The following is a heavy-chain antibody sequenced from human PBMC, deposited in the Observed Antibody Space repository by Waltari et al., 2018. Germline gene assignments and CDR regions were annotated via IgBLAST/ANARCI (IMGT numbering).Heavy chain of an antibody. CDR3: LRLEDCTGPGGPCYSGDPFAMDV. Sequence: QVQLQESGPGLVKPSETLSLTCSVSGGSFSNSYWSWIRQSATKGLEWIGRINVDGRINYNPSLESLVTMSVDPFKSQFSLQLKSLTAADTAVYYCLRLEDCTGPGGPCYSGDPFAMDVWGQGTTVTVSS. J-gene: IGHJ6*02. V-gene: IGHV4-4*07. CDR2: INVDGRI. CDR1: GGSFSNSY. D-gene: IGHD2-8*02.